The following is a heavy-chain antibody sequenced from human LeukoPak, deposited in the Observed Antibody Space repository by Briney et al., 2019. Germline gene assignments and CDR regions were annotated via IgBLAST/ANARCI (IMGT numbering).Heavy chain of an antibody. J-gene: IGHJ3*02. CDR2: IYTSGST. CDR3: ARDCWHTNAFDI. V-gene: IGHV4-4*07. CDR1: GGSISSYY. D-gene: IGHD2-21*01. Sequence: SSETLSLTYTVSGGSISSYYWSWIRQPAGKGLEWIGRIYTSGSTNYNPSLKSRVTISVDTSKNQFSLKLSSVTAADTAVYYCARDCWHTNAFDIWGQGTMVTVSS.